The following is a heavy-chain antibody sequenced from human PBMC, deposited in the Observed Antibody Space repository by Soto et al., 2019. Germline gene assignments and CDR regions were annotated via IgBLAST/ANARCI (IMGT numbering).Heavy chain of an antibody. Sequence: GGSLRLSCAASGFTFSSYGMHWVRQAPGKGLEWVAVISYDGSNKYYADSVKGRFTISRDNSKNTLYLQMNSLRAEDTAVYYCAKESIAAAGTSASDYWGQGTLVTVSS. V-gene: IGHV3-30*18. CDR1: GFTFSSYG. CDR2: ISYDGSNK. J-gene: IGHJ4*02. D-gene: IGHD6-13*01. CDR3: AKESIAAAGTSASDY.